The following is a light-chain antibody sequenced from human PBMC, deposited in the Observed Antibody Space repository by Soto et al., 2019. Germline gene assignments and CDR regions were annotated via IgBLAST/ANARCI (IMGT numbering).Light chain of an antibody. Sequence: QSALTQPASVSGSPGQTITISCTGTSSDVGGYNYVSWYQHNPGQAPKLMIYNVSNRPSGVSNRFSGSKSGNTASLTISGLQAEDEADYYCSSYTSSSSPVVFGGGTKLTVL. CDR3: SSYTSSSSPVV. CDR2: NVS. J-gene: IGLJ2*01. CDR1: SSDVGGYNY. V-gene: IGLV2-14*03.